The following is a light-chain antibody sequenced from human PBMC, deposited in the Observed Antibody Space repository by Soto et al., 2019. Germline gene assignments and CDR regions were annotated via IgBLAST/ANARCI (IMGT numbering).Light chain of an antibody. Sequence: DIQMTQSPSTLSESVLDRVTITCLASQSISSWLAWYQQKPGKAPKLLIYKASSLESGVPSRFRGSGSGTEFTLTISSLQPDDFATYYCQQYNSYSAFGPGTKVDIK. CDR1: QSISSW. CDR3: QQYNSYSA. J-gene: IGKJ3*01. V-gene: IGKV1-5*03. CDR2: KAS.